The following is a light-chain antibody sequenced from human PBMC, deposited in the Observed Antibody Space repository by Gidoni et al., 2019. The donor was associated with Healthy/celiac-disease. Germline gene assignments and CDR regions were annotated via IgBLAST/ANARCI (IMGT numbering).Light chain of an antibody. Sequence: LVLTHSPGTLSLSPGERATLPRRASQSVSSSYLAWYQQKPGQAPRLRIYGASSRATGIPDRFSGSGSGTDFTLTISRLEPEDFAVYYCQQYGSSPPLTFGGGTKVEIK. J-gene: IGKJ4*01. V-gene: IGKV3-20*01. CDR1: QSVSSSY. CDR2: GAS. CDR3: QQYGSSPPLT.